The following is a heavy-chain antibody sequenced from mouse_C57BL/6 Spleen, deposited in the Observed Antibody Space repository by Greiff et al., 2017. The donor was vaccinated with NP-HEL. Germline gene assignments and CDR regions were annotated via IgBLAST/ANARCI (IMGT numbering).Heavy chain of an antibody. Sequence: EVQGVESGGGLVKPGGSLKLSCAASGFTFSSYAMSWVRQTPEKRLEWVATISDGGSYTYYPDNVKGRFTISRDNAKNNLYLQMSHLKSEDTAMYYCASLHGAMDYWGQGTSVTVSS. CDR3: ASLHGAMDY. J-gene: IGHJ4*01. CDR2: ISDGGSYT. CDR1: GFTFSSYA. V-gene: IGHV5-4*01.